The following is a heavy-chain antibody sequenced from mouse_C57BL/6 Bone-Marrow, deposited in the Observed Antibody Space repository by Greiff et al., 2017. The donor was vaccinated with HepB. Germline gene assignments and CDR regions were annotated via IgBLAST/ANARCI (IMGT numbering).Heavy chain of an antibody. Sequence: QVQLKESGAELVRPGTSVQVSCKASGYAFTNYLIEWVKQRPGQGLEWSGVFNPGSGGTNYNEKFKGKATLTAAKFSSTAYMQLSSLTSEDSAVYFCARRGDYGYDGDWFAYWGQGTLVTVSA. CDR3: ARRGDYGYDGDWFAY. D-gene: IGHD2-2*01. J-gene: IGHJ3*01. V-gene: IGHV1-54*01. CDR1: GYAFTNYL. CDR2: FNPGSGGT.